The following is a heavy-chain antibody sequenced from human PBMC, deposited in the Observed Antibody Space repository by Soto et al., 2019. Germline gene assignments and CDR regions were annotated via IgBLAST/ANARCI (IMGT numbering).Heavy chain of an antibody. CDR2: INPSGGST. V-gene: IGHV1-46*01. CDR1: GYTFTSYY. Sequence: QVQLVQSGAEVKKPGASVRVSCKASGYTFTSYYMHWVRQAPGQGLEWMGIINPSGGSTSYAQKFQGRATMTRDTSTSTVYMELSSLRSEDTAVYYCARDPAYGGKGGAYWYFDLWGRGTLVTVSS. J-gene: IGHJ2*01. D-gene: IGHD4-17*01. CDR3: ARDPAYGGKGGAYWYFDL.